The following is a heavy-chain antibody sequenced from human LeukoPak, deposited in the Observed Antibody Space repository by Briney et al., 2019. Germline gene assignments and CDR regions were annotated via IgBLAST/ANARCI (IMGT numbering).Heavy chain of an antibody. CDR3: ARFKRAGGWSYFDY. CDR2: IYNSGST. D-gene: IGHD6-19*01. CDR1: GGSFSSYY. J-gene: IGHJ4*02. V-gene: IGHV4-59*01. Sequence: PSATLSLTCNVSGGSFSSYYWSWIRQPPGKGLEWIGRIYNSGSTDYSPSLKSRVTISTDTSKNQFSLKLTSVTAADTAIYYCARFKRAGGWSYFDYWGQGTLVTVSS.